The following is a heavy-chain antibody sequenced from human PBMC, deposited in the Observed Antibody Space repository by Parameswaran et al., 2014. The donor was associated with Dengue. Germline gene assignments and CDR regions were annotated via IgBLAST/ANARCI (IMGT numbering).Heavy chain of an antibody. J-gene: IGHJ3*02. D-gene: IGHD5-12*01. V-gene: IGHV3-74*01. CDR2: INKDGSDT. CDR1: GFTFSNYW. CDR3: ARGGFAHGFDM. Sequence: QAGGSLRLSCAASGFTFSNYWMHWVRQAQGKGLVWVARINKDGSDTIYADSVKGRFTISRDNAKNTLYLQLNGLRAEDTAVYFCARGGFAHGFDMWGLGTMVTVSS.